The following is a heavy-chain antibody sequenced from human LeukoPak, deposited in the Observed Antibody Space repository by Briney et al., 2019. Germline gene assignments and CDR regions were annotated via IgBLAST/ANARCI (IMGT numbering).Heavy chain of an antibody. CDR2: IGSSGSTL. V-gene: IGHV3-48*03. CDR1: GFTLRSYE. CDR3: ARETCTTTRCYYYYYNYMDV. Sequence: GGSLRLSCAAAGFTLRSYEMNWVRQAPGKGLEWISYIGSSGSTLYYGDSVKGRFTISRDNAKNSLYLQMTSLTAEDAAVYYCARETCTTTRCYYYYYNYMDVWGKGTTVTVSS. D-gene: IGHD2-2*01. J-gene: IGHJ6*03.